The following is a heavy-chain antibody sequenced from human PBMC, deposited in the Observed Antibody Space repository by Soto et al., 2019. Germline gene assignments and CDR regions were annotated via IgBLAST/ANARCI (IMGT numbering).Heavy chain of an antibody. CDR3: ARGDGGWTLLTFDY. Sequence: LCGGSISSGGYYWSWIRQHPGKGLEWIGYIYYSGSTYYNPSLKSRVTISVDTSKNQFSLKLSSVTAADTAVYYCARGDGGWTLLTFDYWGQGTLVTVSS. D-gene: IGHD3-16*01. J-gene: IGHJ4*02. CDR1: GGSISSGGYY. V-gene: IGHV4-31*02. CDR2: IYYSGST.